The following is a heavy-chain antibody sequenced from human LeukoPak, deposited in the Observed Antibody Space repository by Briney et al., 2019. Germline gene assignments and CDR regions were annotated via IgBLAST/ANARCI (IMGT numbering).Heavy chain of an antibody. J-gene: IGHJ6*03. CDR3: ARKGRTRSDYYYYMDV. D-gene: IGHD1-7*01. CDR1: GFTFSSYG. CDR2: IWYGGSNK. Sequence: GGSLRLSCAASGFTFSSYGMHWVRQAPGKGLEWVAVIWYGGSNKYYADSVKGRFTISRDNSKNTLYLQMNSLRAEDTAVYYCARKGRTRSDYYYYMDVWGKGTTVTVSS. V-gene: IGHV3-33*08.